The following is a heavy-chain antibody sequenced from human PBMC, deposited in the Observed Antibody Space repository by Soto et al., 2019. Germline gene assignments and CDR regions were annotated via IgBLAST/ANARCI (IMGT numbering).Heavy chain of an antibody. CDR2: INAGNGNT. D-gene: IGHD2-21*02. J-gene: IGHJ4*02. Sequence: ASVKVSCKASGYTFTSYAMHWVRQAPGQRLEWMGWINAGNGNTKYSQKFQGRVTITRDTSASTAYMELSSLRSEDTAVYYCARSIVVVPALDYWGQGTPVTSPQ. CDR1: GYTFTSYA. CDR3: ARSIVVVPALDY. V-gene: IGHV1-3*01.